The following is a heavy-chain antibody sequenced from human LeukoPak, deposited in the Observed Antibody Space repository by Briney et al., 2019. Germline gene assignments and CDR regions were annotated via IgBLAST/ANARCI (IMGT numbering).Heavy chain of an antibody. V-gene: IGHV4-4*07. Sequence: SETLSLTCSVSGGSISGYYWTWIRQPAGKGLEWIGRVYTSGSTHYNPSLKTRLTMSVDASKNQFSLKLSSVTAADTAVYYCARLITGTTTAFDIWGQGTMVTVSS. CDR2: VYTSGST. CDR1: GGSISGYY. CDR3: ARLITGTTTAFDI. D-gene: IGHD1-7*01. J-gene: IGHJ3*02.